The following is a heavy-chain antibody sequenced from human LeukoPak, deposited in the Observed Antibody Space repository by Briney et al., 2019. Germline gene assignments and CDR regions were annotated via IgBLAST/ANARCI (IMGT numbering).Heavy chain of an antibody. Sequence: GGSLKLSCAASGFTFGNSWVHWVRQAPGKGLVWVSLINADGSTTSYADSVKGRFTISRDNARNTLSLEMNSLTIEDTAVYYCIVVVEPPDSDGFDVWGQGTMITVSS. V-gene: IGHV3-74*01. CDR3: IVVVEPPDSDGFDV. J-gene: IGHJ3*01. CDR1: GFTFGNSW. CDR2: INADGSTT. D-gene: IGHD1-14*01.